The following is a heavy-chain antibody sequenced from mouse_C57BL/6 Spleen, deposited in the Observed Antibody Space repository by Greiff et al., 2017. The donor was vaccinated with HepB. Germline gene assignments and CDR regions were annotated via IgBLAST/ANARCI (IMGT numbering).Heavy chain of an antibody. CDR1: GFSLTSYG. Sequence: QVHVKQSGPGLVQPSQSLSITCTVSGFSLTSYGVHWVRQSPGKGLEWLGVIWSGGSTDYNAAFISRLSISKDNSKSQVFFKMNSLQADDTAIYYCARKGDYYGSSYAWFAYWGQGTLVTVSA. J-gene: IGHJ3*01. CDR3: ARKGDYYGSSYAWFAY. D-gene: IGHD1-1*01. CDR2: IWSGGST. V-gene: IGHV2-2*01.